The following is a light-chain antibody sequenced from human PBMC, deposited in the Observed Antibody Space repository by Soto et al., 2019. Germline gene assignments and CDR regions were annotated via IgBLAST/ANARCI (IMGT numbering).Light chain of an antibody. Sequence: QSALTQPASVSGSPGQTVTISCTGTSSDIGGYRYVSWYQQRPGKAPKLMIHDVTNRPSGVSDRFSGSKSGNTASLTISGLQAEDEADYYCTSYTSVSSVIFGGGTKLTVL. CDR2: DVT. CDR3: TSYTSVSSVI. CDR1: SSDIGGYRY. V-gene: IGLV2-14*03. J-gene: IGLJ2*01.